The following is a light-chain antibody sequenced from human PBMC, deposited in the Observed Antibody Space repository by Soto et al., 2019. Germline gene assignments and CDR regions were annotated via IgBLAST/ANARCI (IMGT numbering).Light chain of an antibody. CDR3: QQYGSSPWT. CDR1: QSINRH. Sequence: EIVLTQSPATLSLSPGERATLSCRASQSINRHLAWYRQKPGQAPRILIYDASNRDTGIPDRFSGSGSGTDFTLTISSLEPEDFAVYYCQQYGSSPWTFGQGTKVDIK. CDR2: DAS. J-gene: IGKJ1*01. V-gene: IGKV3-20*01.